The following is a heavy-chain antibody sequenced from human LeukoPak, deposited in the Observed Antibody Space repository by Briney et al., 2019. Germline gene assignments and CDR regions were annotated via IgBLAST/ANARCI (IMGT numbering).Heavy chain of an antibody. J-gene: IGHJ5*01. D-gene: IGHD6-13*01. CDR1: GGSISNSY. CDR3: ARGPGQLTSECFDS. CDR2: IYPTDIT. Sequence: ASETLSLTCTVSGGSISNSYWSWIRQPAGKGLEWIGRIYPTDITTYNPSLKSRVTLSVDTSKNQFSLKVNSVTAADAAVYYCARGPGQLTSECFDSWGQGILVTVSS. V-gene: IGHV4-4*07.